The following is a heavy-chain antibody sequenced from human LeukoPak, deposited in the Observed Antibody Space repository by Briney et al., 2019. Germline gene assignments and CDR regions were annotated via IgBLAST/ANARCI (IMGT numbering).Heavy chain of an antibody. V-gene: IGHV3-66*01. Sequence: GGSLRLSCAASGFTVSSNYMSWVRQAPGQGLEWVSVIYSGGSTYYADSVKGRFSISRANSKTTMYLQMNSLAAEDTAVYYCARSSPHGDSSYYFDYWGQGSLVTDCS. J-gene: IGHJ4*02. CDR3: ARSSPHGDSSYYFDY. D-gene: IGHD4-17*01. CDR1: GFTVSSNY. CDR2: IYSGGST.